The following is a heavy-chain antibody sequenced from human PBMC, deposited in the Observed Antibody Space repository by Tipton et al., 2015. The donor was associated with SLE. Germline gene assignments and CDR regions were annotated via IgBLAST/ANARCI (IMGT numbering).Heavy chain of an antibody. CDR2: VNYRGST. Sequence: TLSLTCTISGGSISSDSWSLFRQTPGKGLEWIGYVNYRGSTTYNPSLRSRVTISVDTSKNQFSLKLSSVTSADTAVYYCARGKSTFNWFDPWGQGTLVTVSS. J-gene: IGHJ5*02. V-gene: IGHV4-59*01. CDR3: ARGKSTFNWFDP. CDR1: GGSISSDS.